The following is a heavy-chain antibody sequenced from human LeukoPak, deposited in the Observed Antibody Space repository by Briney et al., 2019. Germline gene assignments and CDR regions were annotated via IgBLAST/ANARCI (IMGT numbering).Heavy chain of an antibody. J-gene: IGHJ4*02. D-gene: IGHD2-2*01. V-gene: IGHV3-33*01. CDR2: INYDGSNR. CDR1: GFRLSDYG. CDR3: ATGGGTRQFYFDY. Sequence: GWSLRLSCAASGFRLSDYGLHWVRQGPGKGLEWLAVINYDGSNRYYADSVKGRFTISKDSSENTLYLQMNRLRVDDTAIYYCATGGGTRQFYFDYWGQGTLATVSS.